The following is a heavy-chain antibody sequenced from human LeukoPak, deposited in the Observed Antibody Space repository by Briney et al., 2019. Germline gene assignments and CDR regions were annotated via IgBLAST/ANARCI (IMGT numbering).Heavy chain of an antibody. V-gene: IGHV3-72*01. J-gene: IGHJ4*02. CDR1: GSTFSDHY. Sequence: PGGSLRLSCEASGSTFSDHYMDWVRQAPGKGLEWVGRTRKKVNSYTTEYAASVKGRFTISRDDSKNPLYLQLNSLKTEDTAVYYCVRVVGEAFFDYWGQGTLVTVSS. CDR3: VRVVGEAFFDY. CDR2: TRKKVNSYTT. D-gene: IGHD1-26*01.